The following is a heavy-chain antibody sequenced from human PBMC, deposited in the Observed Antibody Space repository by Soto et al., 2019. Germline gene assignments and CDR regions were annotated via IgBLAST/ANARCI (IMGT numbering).Heavy chain of an antibody. Sequence: GGPLRLSCAASGFTFSSYAMSWVRQAPGKGLEWVSAISGSGGSTYYADSVKGRFTISRDNSKNTLYLQMNSLRAEDTAVYYWAAPGCSSTSCYPWGRNYFDYWGQGTLVTVSS. CDR1: GFTFSSYA. J-gene: IGHJ4*02. V-gene: IGHV3-23*01. D-gene: IGHD2-2*01. CDR2: ISGSGGST. CDR3: AAPGCSSTSCYPWGRNYFDY.